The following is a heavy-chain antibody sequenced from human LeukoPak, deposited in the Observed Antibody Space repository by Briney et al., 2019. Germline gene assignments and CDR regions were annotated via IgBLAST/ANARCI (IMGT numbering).Heavy chain of an antibody. CDR1: GGSMSSYY. V-gene: IGHV4-59*08. J-gene: IGHJ4*02. CDR2: IYYSGST. Sequence: PSETLSLTCTVSGGSMSSYYWSWIRQPPGKGLEWIGYIYYSGSTNYHPSLKSRVTISVDTSKNQFSLKLSSVTAADTAVYYCARHYYGSGSYYSNFDYWGQGTLVTVSS. CDR3: ARHYYGSGSYYSNFDY. D-gene: IGHD3-10*01.